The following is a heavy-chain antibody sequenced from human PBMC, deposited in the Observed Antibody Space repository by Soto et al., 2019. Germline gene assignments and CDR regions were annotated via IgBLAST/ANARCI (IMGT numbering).Heavy chain of an antibody. CDR1: GFTFSSYG. V-gene: IGHV3-33*01. D-gene: IGHD2-2*01. J-gene: IGHJ4*02. CDR3: ARAPRELVVPAASDY. Sequence: GGSLRLSCAASGFTFSSYGMHWVRQAPGKGLEWVAVIWYDGSNKYYADSVKGRFTISRENSKNTLYLQMNSLRAEDTAVYYCARAPRELVVPAASDYWGQGTLVTISS. CDR2: IWYDGSNK.